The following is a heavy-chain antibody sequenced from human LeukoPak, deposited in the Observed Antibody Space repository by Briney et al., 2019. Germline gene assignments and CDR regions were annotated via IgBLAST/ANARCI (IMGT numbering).Heavy chain of an antibody. CDR3: ARAYYDSSGYYPDY. J-gene: IGHJ4*02. V-gene: IGHV1-2*06. CDR2: INPNSGGT. Sequence: ASVKVSCKASGYTFTGYYMHWVRQAPGQGLEWMGRINPNSGGTNYAQKFQGRVTMTRDTSISTAYMEMSRLRSDDTAVYYCARAYYDSSGYYPDYWGQGTLVTFSS. CDR1: GYTFTGYY. D-gene: IGHD3-22*01.